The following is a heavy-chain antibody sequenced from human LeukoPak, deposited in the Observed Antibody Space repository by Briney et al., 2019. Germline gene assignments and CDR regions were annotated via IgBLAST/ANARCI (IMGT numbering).Heavy chain of an antibody. CDR2: ISAGGDSS. CDR3: ARVLSSSIAAAVLNY. CDR1: GFIFGSYA. J-gene: IGHJ4*02. V-gene: IGHV3-23*01. Sequence: GGSLRLSCAASGFIFGSYAMSWVRQTPGRGLEWVSSISAGGDSSYYAASVKGRFTISRDSSKNTLYLQINSLRAEDTAVYYCARVLSSSIAAAVLNYWGQGTLVTVSS. D-gene: IGHD6-13*01.